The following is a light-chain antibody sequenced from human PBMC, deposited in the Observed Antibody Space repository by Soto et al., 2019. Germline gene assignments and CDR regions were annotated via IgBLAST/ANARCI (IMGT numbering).Light chain of an antibody. Sequence: DIVMTQSPDSLAVSLGERATINCKSSQSVLYSPNNKNYLAWYQKKPGQPPKLLIYWASTRESGVPDRFSGSGSGTDFSLTISRLQAXXXXXXXXXXXXXXXCTFVQGTKLEIK. J-gene: IGKJ2*02. CDR1: QSVLYSPNNKNY. CDR3: XXXXXXXCT. CDR2: WAS. V-gene: IGKV4-1*01.